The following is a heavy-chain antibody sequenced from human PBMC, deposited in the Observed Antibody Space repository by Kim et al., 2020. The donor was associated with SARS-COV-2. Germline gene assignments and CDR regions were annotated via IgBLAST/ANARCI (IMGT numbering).Heavy chain of an antibody. J-gene: IGHJ4*02. CDR1: GDSVSSNSAA. CDR3: ARDLRSDSSSWYPFFVRMDY. Sequence: SQTLSLTCAISGDSVSSNSAAWNWIRQSPSRGLEWLGRTYYRSKWYNDYAVSVKSRITINPDTSKNQFSLQLNSVTPEDTAVYYCARDLRSDSSSWYPFFVRMDYWGQGTLVTVSS. CDR2: TYYRSKWYN. V-gene: IGHV6-1*01. D-gene: IGHD6-13*01.